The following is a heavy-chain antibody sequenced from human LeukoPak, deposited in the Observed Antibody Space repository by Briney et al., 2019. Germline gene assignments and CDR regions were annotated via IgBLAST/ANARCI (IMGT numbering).Heavy chain of an antibody. Sequence: GGSLRLSCAASGFAFSSSWMHWVRQAPGKGLVWVSRINSDGSIISYADSVKGRFTISRDNAKNTLYLQMNSLRAEDTAVYYCASWAGTASAFSGPFDYWGQGTLVTVSS. CDR2: INSDGSII. CDR1: GFAFSSSW. D-gene: IGHD6-25*01. V-gene: IGHV3-74*01. J-gene: IGHJ4*02. CDR3: ASWAGTASAFSGPFDY.